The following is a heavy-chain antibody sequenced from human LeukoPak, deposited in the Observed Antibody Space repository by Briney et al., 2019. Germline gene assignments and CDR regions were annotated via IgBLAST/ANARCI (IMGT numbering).Heavy chain of an antibody. J-gene: IGHJ4*02. D-gene: IGHD5-24*01. CDR3: ARLRDGYNPAADY. V-gene: IGHV4-38-2*02. Sequence: SETLSLTCTVSGYSISSGYYWGWIRQPPGKGLEWIGSIYHSGSTYYNPSLKSRVTISVDTSKNQFSLKLSSVTAADTAVYYCARLRDGYNPAADYWGQGTLVTVSS. CDR1: GYSISSGYY. CDR2: IYHSGST.